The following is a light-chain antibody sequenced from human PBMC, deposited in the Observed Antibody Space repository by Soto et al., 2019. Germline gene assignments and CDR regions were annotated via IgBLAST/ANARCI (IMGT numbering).Light chain of an antibody. J-gene: IGKJ5*01. CDR1: QSVSSSY. CDR2: GAS. Sequence: EIVLTQCPGTLSSSPGERATLSCRASQSVSSSYLAWYQQKPGQAPRLLIYGASSRATGIPDRFSGSGSGTDFTLTISRLEPEDFAVYYCQQYGSSPINFGQGTRLEIK. V-gene: IGKV3-20*01. CDR3: QQYGSSPIN.